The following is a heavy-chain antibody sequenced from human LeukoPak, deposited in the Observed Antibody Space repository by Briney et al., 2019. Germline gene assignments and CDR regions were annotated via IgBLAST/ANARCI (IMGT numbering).Heavy chain of an antibody. CDR2: IYYSGST. J-gene: IGHJ3*02. CDR3: ARGGLRYFDWFGAFDI. CDR1: GASISSGGYY. D-gene: IGHD3-9*01. Sequence: SETLSLTCTVSGASISSGGYYWSWIRQHPGKGLEWIGYIYYSGSTYYNPSLKSRVTISVDTSKNQFSLKLSSVTAADTAVYYCARGGLRYFDWFGAFDIWGQGTMVTVSS. V-gene: IGHV4-31*03.